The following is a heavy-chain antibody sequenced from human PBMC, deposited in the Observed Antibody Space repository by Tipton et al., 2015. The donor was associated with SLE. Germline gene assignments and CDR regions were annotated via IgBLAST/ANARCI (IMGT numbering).Heavy chain of an antibody. J-gene: IGHJ3*02. CDR2: ISSSSSTI. Sequence: SLRLSCAASGFTFSSYSMNWVRQAPGKGLEWVSYISSSSSTIYYADSVKGQFTISRDNAKNSLYLQMNSLRAEDTAVYYCARGGSSVVVPAGAFDIWGQGTMVTVSS. CDR1: GFTFSSYS. V-gene: IGHV3-48*01. CDR3: ARGGSSVVVPAGAFDI. D-gene: IGHD2-2*01.